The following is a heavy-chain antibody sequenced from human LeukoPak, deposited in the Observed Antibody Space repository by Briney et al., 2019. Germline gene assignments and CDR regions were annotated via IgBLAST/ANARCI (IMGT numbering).Heavy chain of an antibody. CDR3: ARGGEFHGFDI. CDR2: ISSRSAYI. CDR1: GFTFSDYS. Sequence: GGSLRLSCAASGFTFSDYSMNWVRQAPGQGLDWVSSISSRSAYISYADSVKGQSTISRDNAKNSLYLEMNSLRAEDTAVYYCARGGEFHGFDIWGQGTMVAVSS. D-gene: IGHD3-16*01. J-gene: IGHJ3*02. V-gene: IGHV3-21*01.